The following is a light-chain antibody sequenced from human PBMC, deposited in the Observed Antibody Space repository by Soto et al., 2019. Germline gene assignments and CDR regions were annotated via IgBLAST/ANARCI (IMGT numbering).Light chain of an antibody. CDR2: DVT. V-gene: IGLV2-11*01. CDR3: CSYAATYVYV. Sequence: QSALTQPRSVSGSPGQSVTVSHTGTSSDVGGYDFVSWYQQHPGKAPKLMIYDVTKRPSGVPDRFSGSKSGNTASLTISGLQAEDEAVYFCCSYAATYVYVFGTGTKVTVL. CDR1: SSDVGGYDF. J-gene: IGLJ1*01.